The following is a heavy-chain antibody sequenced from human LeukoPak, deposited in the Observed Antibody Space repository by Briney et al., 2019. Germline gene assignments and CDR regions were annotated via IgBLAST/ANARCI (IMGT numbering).Heavy chain of an antibody. V-gene: IGHV1-69*05. CDR3: ARITGNYKIPYYMDV. CDR1: GGTFSSYA. CDR2: IIPIFGTA. D-gene: IGHD1-7*01. J-gene: IGHJ6*03. Sequence: SVKVSCKASGGTFSSYAISWVRQAPGQGLEWMGGIIPIFGTANYAQKLQGRVTMTTDTSTSTAYMELRSLRSDDTAVYYCARITGNYKIPYYMDVWGKGTTVTVSS.